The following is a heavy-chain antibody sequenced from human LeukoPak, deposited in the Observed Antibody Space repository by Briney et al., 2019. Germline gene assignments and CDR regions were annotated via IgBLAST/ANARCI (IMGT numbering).Heavy chain of an antibody. CDR1: GFTFSDYY. V-gene: IGHV3-11*06. D-gene: IGHD3-22*01. CDR2: ISSSSSYT. CDR3: ARSRWSYYDSSGYYYVGEYFQH. J-gene: IGHJ1*01. Sequence: GGSLRLSCAASGFTFSDYYMSWIRQAPGKGLEWVSYISSSSSYTNYADSVKGRFTISRDNAKNSLHLQMNSLRAEDTAVYYCARSRWSYYDSSGYYYVGEYFQHWGQGTLVTVSS.